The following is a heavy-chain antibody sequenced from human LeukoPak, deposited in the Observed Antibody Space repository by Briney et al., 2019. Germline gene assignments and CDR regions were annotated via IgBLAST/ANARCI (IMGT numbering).Heavy chain of an antibody. Sequence: SVKVSCKASGGTFSSYAISWVRQAPGQGLEWMGGIIPIFGTANYAQKFQGRVTITTDESTSTAYMELSSLRSDDTAVYYCARDLLNEQWLVSASDYYYYGMDVWGQGTTVTVSS. CDR2: IIPIFGTA. CDR1: GGTFSSYA. V-gene: IGHV1-69*05. CDR3: ARDLLNEQWLVSASDYYYYGMDV. D-gene: IGHD6-19*01. J-gene: IGHJ6*02.